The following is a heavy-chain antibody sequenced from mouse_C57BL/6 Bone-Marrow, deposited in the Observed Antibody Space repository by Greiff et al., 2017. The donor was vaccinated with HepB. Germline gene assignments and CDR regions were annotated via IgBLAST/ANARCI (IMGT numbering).Heavy chain of an antibody. CDR3: AKENYFDY. V-gene: IGHV5-6*01. J-gene: IGHJ2*01. CDR2: ISSGGSYT. Sequence: EVQRVESGGDLVKPGGSLKLSCAASGFTFSSYGMSWVRQTPDKRLEWVATISSGGSYTYYPYSVKGRFTISRDNAKNTLYLQMSSLKSEDTAMYYCAKENYFDYWGQGTTLTVSS. CDR1: GFTFSSYG.